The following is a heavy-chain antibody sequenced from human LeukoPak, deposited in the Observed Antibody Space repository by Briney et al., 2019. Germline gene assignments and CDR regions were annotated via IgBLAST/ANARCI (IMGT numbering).Heavy chain of an antibody. V-gene: IGHV3-73*01. Sequence: GGSLRLSCVASGFTFSDSAIHWVRQASGKGLEWVGRIRSKANSYATAYAASVKGRFTISRDDSKNTAYLQMNSLKIEDTAVYYCTRELTAVDNYWGQGTLVTVSS. J-gene: IGHJ4*02. CDR1: GFTFSDSA. D-gene: IGHD5-18*01. CDR3: TRELTAVDNY. CDR2: IRSKANSYAT.